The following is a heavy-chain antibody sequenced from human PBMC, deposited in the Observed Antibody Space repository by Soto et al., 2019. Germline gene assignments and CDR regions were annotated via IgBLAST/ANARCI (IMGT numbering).Heavy chain of an antibody. CDR3: ARRSGYNFYYNYYGMDV. D-gene: IGHD3-22*01. Sequence: SETLSLTCTVSGGSISSSNYYWGWIRQPPGKGLEWIGSISYSGTTYYNPSLKSRVTISVDTSKNQFSLKLSSVTAADTAVYYCARRSGYNFYYNYYGMDVWGQWTTVTVSS. J-gene: IGHJ6*02. CDR2: ISYSGTT. V-gene: IGHV4-39*01. CDR1: GGSISSSNYY.